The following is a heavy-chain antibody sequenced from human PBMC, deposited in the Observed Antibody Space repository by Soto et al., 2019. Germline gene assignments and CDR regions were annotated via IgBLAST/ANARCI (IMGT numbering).Heavy chain of an antibody. CDR3: ARPKRVVGPAENYYYYYGMDV. D-gene: IGHD2-2*01. Sequence: AASVKVSCKASGGTFSSYAISWVRQAPGQGLEWMGGIIPIFGTANYAQKFQGRVTITADKSTSTAYMELSSLRSEDTAVYYCARPKRVVGPAENYYYYYGMDVWGQGTRVTVSS. CDR2: IIPIFGTA. CDR1: GGTFSSYA. V-gene: IGHV1-69*06. J-gene: IGHJ6*02.